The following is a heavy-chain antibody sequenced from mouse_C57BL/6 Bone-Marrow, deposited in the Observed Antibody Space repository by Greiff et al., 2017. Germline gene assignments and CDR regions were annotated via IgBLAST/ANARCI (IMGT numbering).Heavy chain of an antibody. CDR1: GYTFTSYW. V-gene: IGHV1-50*01. CDR2: IDPSDSYT. CDR3: AIYGGGVFDY. D-gene: IGHD1-1*01. Sequence: QVQLQQPGAELVKPGASVKLSYKASGYTFTSYWMQWVKQRPGQGLEWIGEIDPSDSYTKYTQKFKGKATLTVDTSSSTAYMQLSSLTSEDSGVDYCAIYGGGVFDYWGQGTTLTVSS. J-gene: IGHJ2*01.